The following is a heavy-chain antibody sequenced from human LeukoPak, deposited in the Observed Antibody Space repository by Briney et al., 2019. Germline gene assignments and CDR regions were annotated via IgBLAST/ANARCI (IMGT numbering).Heavy chain of an antibody. Sequence: ASVKVSCKASGYTFTSYGISWVRQAPGQGLEWMGWISAYNGNTNYAQKLQGRVTVTTDTSTSTAYMELRSLRSDDTAVYYCARASDFGDAFDIWGQGTMVTVSS. V-gene: IGHV1-18*01. D-gene: IGHD3-16*01. CDR3: ARASDFGDAFDI. CDR2: ISAYNGNT. J-gene: IGHJ3*02. CDR1: GYTFTSYG.